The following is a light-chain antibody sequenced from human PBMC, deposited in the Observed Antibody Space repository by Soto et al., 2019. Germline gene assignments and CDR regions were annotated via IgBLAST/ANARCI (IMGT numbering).Light chain of an antibody. CDR3: QQYNSYSPFT. Sequence: DIQMTQSPSTLSASVGDRVTITCRASQSISSWLAWYQQKPGKAPKLLIYKASSLESGVPSRFSGSGSGTDFTLTISSLQPDDFATYYYQQYNSYSPFTFGQGTMLEIK. CDR1: QSISSW. V-gene: IGKV1-5*03. CDR2: KAS. J-gene: IGKJ2*01.